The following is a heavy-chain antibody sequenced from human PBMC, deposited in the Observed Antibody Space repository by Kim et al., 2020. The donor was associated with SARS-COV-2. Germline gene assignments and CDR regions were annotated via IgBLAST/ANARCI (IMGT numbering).Heavy chain of an antibody. CDR3: ARGPPPPGGLVRPGRLYYYGMDV. D-gene: IGHD3-9*01. CDR2: INHSGST. CDR1: GGSFSGYY. V-gene: IGHV4-34*01. J-gene: IGHJ6*02. Sequence: SETLSLTCAVYGGSFSGYYWSWIRQPPGKGLEWIGEINHSGSTNYNPSLKSRVTISVDTSKNQFSLKLSSVTAADTAVYYCARGPPPPGGLVRPGRLYYYGMDVWGQGTTVTVSS.